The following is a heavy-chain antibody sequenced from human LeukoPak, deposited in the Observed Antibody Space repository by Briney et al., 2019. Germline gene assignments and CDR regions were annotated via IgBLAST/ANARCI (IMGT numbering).Heavy chain of an antibody. CDR1: GGTFSSYA. J-gene: IGHJ3*02. D-gene: IGHD2-15*01. Sequence: SVKVSCKASGGTFSSYAISWVRQAPGQGLEWMGRIIPIFGTANYAQKFQGRATITTDESTSTAYMELSSLRSEDTAVYYCARKGYCSGGSCYSDDAFDIWGQGTMVTVSS. CDR2: IIPIFGTA. V-gene: IGHV1-69*05. CDR3: ARKGYCSGGSCYSDDAFDI.